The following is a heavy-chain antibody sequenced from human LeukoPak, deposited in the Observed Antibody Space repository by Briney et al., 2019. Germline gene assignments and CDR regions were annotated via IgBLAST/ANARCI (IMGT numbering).Heavy chain of an antibody. J-gene: IGHJ4*02. Sequence: KPSKTLSLTCSVSGDPISSYYWSWIRQPPGKGLEWIGYIYYSGSTKYNPSLKSRVTLLADTSKNQLFLKLSSVTAADTAVYYCARAKSGVAGFFDYWGQGALVTVSS. V-gene: IGHV4-59*01. CDR1: GDPISSYY. CDR2: IYYSGST. CDR3: ARAKSGVAGFFDY. D-gene: IGHD6-19*01.